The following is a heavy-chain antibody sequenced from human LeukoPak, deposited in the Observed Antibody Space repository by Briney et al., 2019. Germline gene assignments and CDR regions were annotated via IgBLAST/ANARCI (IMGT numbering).Heavy chain of an antibody. V-gene: IGHV1-18*01. J-gene: IGHJ5*02. D-gene: IGHD5-12*01. CDR3: ARVRLPIVGTIGWFDL. Sequence: ASVKVSCKASGYSFSSYGITWVRQAPGQGLEWMGWISAYNDNTKYAQKFQDRVITTRDTSTSTAYMELTRLTPDDTAVYYCARVRLPIVGTIGWFDLWGQGTPVTVSS. CDR2: ISAYNDNT. CDR1: GYSFSSYG.